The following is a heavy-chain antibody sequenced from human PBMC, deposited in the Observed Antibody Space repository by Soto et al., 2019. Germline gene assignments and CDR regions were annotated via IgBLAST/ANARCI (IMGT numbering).Heavy chain of an antibody. CDR2: ISGSGGST. Sequence: GSLRLSCAASGFTFSSYAMSWVRQAPGKGLEWVSAISGSGGSTYYADSVKGRFTISRDNSKNTLYLQMNSLRAEDTAVYYCAKGGIVVVPAAMEHYYMDVWGKGTTVTVSS. V-gene: IGHV3-23*01. J-gene: IGHJ6*03. CDR3: AKGGIVVVPAAMEHYYMDV. D-gene: IGHD2-2*01. CDR1: GFTFSSYA.